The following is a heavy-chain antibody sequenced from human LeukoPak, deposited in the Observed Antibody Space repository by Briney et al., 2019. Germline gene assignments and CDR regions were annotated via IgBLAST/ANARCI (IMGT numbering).Heavy chain of an antibody. Sequence: PGGSLRLSCAASGFTFSSYGMHWVRQAPGKGLEWVAVISYDGSNKYYADSVKGRFTISRDNSKNTLYLQMNSLRAEDTAVYYCARGGSRRYFDWSPDLDYWGQGTLVTVSS. J-gene: IGHJ4*02. CDR1: GFTFSSYG. D-gene: IGHD3-9*01. CDR3: ARGGSRRYFDWSPDLDY. CDR2: ISYDGSNK. V-gene: IGHV3-30*03.